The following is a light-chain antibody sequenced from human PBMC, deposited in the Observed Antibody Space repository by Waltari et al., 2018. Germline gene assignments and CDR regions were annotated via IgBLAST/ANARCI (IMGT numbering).Light chain of an antibody. CDR2: EVN. CDR1: SSDVGSYPL. Sequence: QPALTQPASVSGSPGQSITISCTGTSSDVGSYPLVSWYHQSPGKAPKGVIYEVNKRPPGVSERFSGSKSGNTASLTIAGLQAEDEAFYYCCSYAGSGTLVYAFGSGTEVTVL. J-gene: IGLJ1*01. CDR3: CSYAGSGTLVYA. V-gene: IGLV2-23*02.